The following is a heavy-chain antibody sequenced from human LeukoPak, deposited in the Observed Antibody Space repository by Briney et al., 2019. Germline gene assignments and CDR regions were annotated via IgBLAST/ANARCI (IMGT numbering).Heavy chain of an antibody. CDR3: ARGHFLGTGTNWFDP. CDR1: GGSISSYF. CDR2: IYYSGST. D-gene: IGHD1-1*01. Sequence: PSETLSLTCTVSGGSISSYFWSWIRQPPGKGLGWIGYIYYSGSTNYNPSLKSRVTISVDTSKNQFSLKLSSVTAADTAVYYCARGHFLGTGTNWFDPWGQGTLVTVSS. V-gene: IGHV4-59*01. J-gene: IGHJ5*02.